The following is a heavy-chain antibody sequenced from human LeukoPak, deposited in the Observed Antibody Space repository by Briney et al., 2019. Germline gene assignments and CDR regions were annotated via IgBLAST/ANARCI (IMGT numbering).Heavy chain of an antibody. CDR3: AKVRSGWYDY. V-gene: IGHV3-23*01. J-gene: IGHJ4*02. Sequence: GGSLRLSCAASGFTVSSNYMSWVRQAPGKGLEWVSAISGSGGSTYYADSVKGRFTISRDNSKNTLYLQMNSLRAEDTAVYYCAKVRSGWYDYWGQGTLVTVSS. CDR1: GFTVSSNY. D-gene: IGHD6-19*01. CDR2: ISGSGGST.